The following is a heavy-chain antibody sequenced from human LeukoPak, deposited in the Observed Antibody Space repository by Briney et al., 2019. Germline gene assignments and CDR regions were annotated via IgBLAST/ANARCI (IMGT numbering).Heavy chain of an antibody. J-gene: IGHJ4*02. Sequence: GGSLRLSCAVSGLTFSDYSMTWVRQAPGKGLFWVSGISAGGGSTYYADSVKGRFTISRDNSRNTLYLQMNSLSAEDTAVYYCAKDAAGPEYWGQGTLVTVSS. CDR2: ISAGGGST. V-gene: IGHV3-23*01. CDR3: AKDAAGPEY. CDR1: GLTFSDYS. D-gene: IGHD6-13*01.